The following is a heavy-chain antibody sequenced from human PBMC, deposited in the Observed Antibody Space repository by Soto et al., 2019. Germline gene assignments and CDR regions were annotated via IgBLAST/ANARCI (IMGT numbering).Heavy chain of an antibody. V-gene: IGHV4-31*03. CDR1: GGSISSGGYY. CDR2: IYYSGST. D-gene: IGHD3-9*01. J-gene: IGHJ4*02. CDR3: ASFAYFDRVAFDY. Sequence: SETLSLTCTVSGGSISSGGYYWSWIRQHPGKGLEWIGYIYYSGSTYYSPSLKSRVTISVDTSKNQFSLKLSSVTAADTAVYYCASFAYFDRVAFDYWGQGTLVTVS.